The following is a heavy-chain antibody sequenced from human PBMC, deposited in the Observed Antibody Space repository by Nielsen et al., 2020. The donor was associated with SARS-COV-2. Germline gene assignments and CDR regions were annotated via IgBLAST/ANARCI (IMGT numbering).Heavy chain of an antibody. CDR2: IYYSGST. Sequence: SETLSLTCTVSGGSVSSGSYYWSWIRQPPGKGLEWIGYIYYSGSTNYNPSLKSRVTISVDTSKNQFSLKLSSVSAADTAVYYCARYPYNPIFGNWFDPWGQGTLVTVSS. CDR3: ARYPYNPIFGNWFDP. CDR1: GGSVSSGSYY. V-gene: IGHV4-61*01. D-gene: IGHD3-3*01. J-gene: IGHJ5*02.